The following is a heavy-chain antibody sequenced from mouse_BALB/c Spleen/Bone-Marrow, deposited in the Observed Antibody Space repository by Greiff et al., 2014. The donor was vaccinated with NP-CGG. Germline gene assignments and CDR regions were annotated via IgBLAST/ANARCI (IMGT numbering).Heavy chain of an antibody. D-gene: IGHD1-1*01. CDR2: IPPGSGTT. Sequence: DLVKPGASVKLSCKASGYTFTCYWINWIKQRPGQGLEWIGRIPPGSGTTYYNEMFKGKATLTVDTSSTTAYIQLSSLSSEDSAVYFCARGSYYYGSSSPWFAYWGQGTLVTVSA. J-gene: IGHJ3*01. CDR3: ARGSYYYGSSSPWFAY. V-gene: IGHV1S41*01. CDR1: GYTFTCYW.